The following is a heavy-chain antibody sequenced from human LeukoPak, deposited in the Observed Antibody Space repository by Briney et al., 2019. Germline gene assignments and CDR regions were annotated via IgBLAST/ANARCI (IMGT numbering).Heavy chain of an antibody. CDR2: INHSGST. D-gene: IGHD1-26*01. Sequence: TPSETLSLTCAVYGGSFSGYYLSWIRQPPGKGLEWIGEINHSGSTNYNPSLKSRVTISVDTSKNQFSLKLNSVTAADTAMYYCAKSGGYGLIDYWGQGTLVTVSS. J-gene: IGHJ4*02. V-gene: IGHV4-34*01. CDR3: AKSGGYGLIDY. CDR1: GGSFSGYY.